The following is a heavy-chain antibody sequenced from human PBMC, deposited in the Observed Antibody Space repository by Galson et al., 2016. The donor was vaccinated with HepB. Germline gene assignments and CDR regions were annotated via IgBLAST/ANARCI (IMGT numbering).Heavy chain of an antibody. CDR1: GTSFTAFW. CDR3: ARRYNWNDEYYFDQ. J-gene: IGHJ4*02. CDR2: IYPPDSDT. V-gene: IGHV5-51*01. D-gene: IGHD1-1*01. Sequence: QSGAEVKKPGASLKISCKGSGTSFTAFWIGWVRQMPGRGLVWMGIIYPPDSDTRYSPSFQGQVTISADKSITTAYLQLSSLKASDTAMYYCARRYNWNDEYYFDQWGQGTLVTVSS.